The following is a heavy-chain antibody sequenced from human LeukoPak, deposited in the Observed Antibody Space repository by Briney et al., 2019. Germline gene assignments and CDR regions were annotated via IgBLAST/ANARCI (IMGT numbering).Heavy chain of an antibody. J-gene: IGHJ4*02. Sequence: GGSLRLSCAASGFYFSGYGMHWVRQAPGKGLEWVAFIRYDGSFTSYADSVKGRFTISRDGSKDTLYLQMNSLRSEDTAVYYCAKDHYYDSSGYSQAFDYWGQGTQVTVSS. V-gene: IGHV3-30*02. CDR1: GFYFSGYG. D-gene: IGHD3-22*01. CDR3: AKDHYYDSSGYSQAFDY. CDR2: IRYDGSFT.